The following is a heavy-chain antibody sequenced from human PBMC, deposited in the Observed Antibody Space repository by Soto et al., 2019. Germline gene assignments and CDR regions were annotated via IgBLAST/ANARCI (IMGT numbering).Heavy chain of an antibody. CDR1: GFTFGSYW. V-gene: IGHV3-74*01. J-gene: IGHJ6*02. Sequence: EVQLVESGGRLVQPGGSLRVSCAASGFTFGSYWMNWVRQAPGKGLVWVSRIDSDGSSTTYADSVKGRFTTSRDNAENTLYLQMSSRRVEDTAVYYCARGRPYGMDVWGQGTTVTVSS. CDR2: IDSDGSST. CDR3: ARGRPYGMDV.